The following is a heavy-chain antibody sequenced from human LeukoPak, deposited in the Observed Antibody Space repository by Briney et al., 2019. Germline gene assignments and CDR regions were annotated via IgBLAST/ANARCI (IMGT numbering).Heavy chain of an antibody. CDR1: GFTFSSYS. D-gene: IGHD6-19*01. J-gene: IGHJ3*02. CDR3: ARERSGWYWDHDAFDI. CDR2: ISSSSSYI. Sequence: PGGSLRLSCAASGFTFSSYSMNWVRQAPGKGLEWVSSISSSSSYIYYADSVKGRFTISRDNAKNTLYLQMNSLRAEDTAVYYCARERSGWYWDHDAFDIWGQGTMVTVSS. V-gene: IGHV3-21*01.